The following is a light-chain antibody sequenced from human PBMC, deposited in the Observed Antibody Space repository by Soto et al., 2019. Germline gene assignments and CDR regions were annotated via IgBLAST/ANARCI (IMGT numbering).Light chain of an antibody. CDR1: QSVSSN. CDR2: GAS. J-gene: IGKJ5*01. V-gene: IGKV3-15*01. CDR3: QQYNNWPIT. Sequence: LELTHSPAALSVSPGDRDTPPCGASQSVSSNLAWYQQKPGQAPRLLIYGASTRATGIPARFSGSGSGTEFTLTISSLQSEDFAVYYCQQYNNWPITFGQGTRLEIK.